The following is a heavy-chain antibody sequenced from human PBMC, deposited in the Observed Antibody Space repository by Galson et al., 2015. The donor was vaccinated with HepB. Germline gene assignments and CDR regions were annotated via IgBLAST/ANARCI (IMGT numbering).Heavy chain of an antibody. CDR2: ISVSGDSR. V-gene: IGHV3-23*01. Sequence: SLRLSCAASGFTFSSVGMTWVRQAPGKGLECVSAISVSGDSRDYAYSVKGRFTISRDNSKNMLYLQMNDLRVEDTAVYYCVQGTCDIDNWGVGTLVSGS. CDR1: GFTFSSVG. D-gene: IGHD3-9*01. J-gene: IGHJ4*02. CDR3: VQGTCDIDN.